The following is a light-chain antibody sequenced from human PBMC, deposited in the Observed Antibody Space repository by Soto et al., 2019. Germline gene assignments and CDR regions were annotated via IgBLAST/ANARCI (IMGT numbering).Light chain of an antibody. CDR3: AAWDDRLNGVL. V-gene: IGLV1-44*01. CDR1: SSNIGSNP. CDR2: NNN. J-gene: IGLJ2*01. Sequence: QPVLTQPPSASGTPGQRVTISCSGSSSNIGSNPVHWYQQLPGTAPKLLIHNNNQRPSGVPDRFSASKSGTSASLAISGLQSEDEADYYCAAWDDRLNGVLFGGGTKLTVL.